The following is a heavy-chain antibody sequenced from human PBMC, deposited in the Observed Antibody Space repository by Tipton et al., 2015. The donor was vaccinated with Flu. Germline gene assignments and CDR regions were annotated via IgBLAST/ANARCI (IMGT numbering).Heavy chain of an antibody. Sequence: TLSLTCAVYGGSFSGYYWSWIRQPPGKGLEWIGEINHSGSSNYNPSLKSRVTISVGTSKNQFSLKLSSVTAADTAVYYCARGLYGSGTYQRRYFDSWGQGTLVTVSS. J-gene: IGHJ4*02. V-gene: IGHV4-34*01. D-gene: IGHD3-10*01. CDR3: ARGLYGSGTYQRRYFDS. CDR1: GGSFSGYY. CDR2: INHSGSS.